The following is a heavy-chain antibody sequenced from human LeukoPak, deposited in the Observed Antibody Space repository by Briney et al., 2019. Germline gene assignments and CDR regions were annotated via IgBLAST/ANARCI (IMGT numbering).Heavy chain of an antibody. J-gene: IGHJ4*02. Sequence: GRSLRLSCTASGFTSGDYAISWVRQAPGKGLEWVGFIRSKAYGGTTEYAASVKGRFNISRDDSKSIAYRQMNSLKTEDTAVYYCTRFTLDYWGQGTLVTVSS. CDR1: GFTSGDYA. V-gene: IGHV3-49*04. CDR2: IRSKAYGGTT. CDR3: TRFTLDY.